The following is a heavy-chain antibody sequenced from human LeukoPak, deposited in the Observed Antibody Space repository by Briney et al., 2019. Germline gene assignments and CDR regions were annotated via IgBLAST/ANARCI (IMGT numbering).Heavy chain of an antibody. CDR2: ISSSSSYI. V-gene: IGHV3-21*01. J-gene: IGHJ4*02. Sequence: GGSLRLSCAASGFTFSSYSMNWVRQAPGKGLEWVSSISSSSSYIYYADSVKGRFTISRDNAKNSLYLQMNSLRAEDTAVYYCARESSNSGYDPRGFAYWGQGTLVTVSS. CDR1: GFTFSSYS. D-gene: IGHD5-12*01. CDR3: ARESSNSGYDPRGFAY.